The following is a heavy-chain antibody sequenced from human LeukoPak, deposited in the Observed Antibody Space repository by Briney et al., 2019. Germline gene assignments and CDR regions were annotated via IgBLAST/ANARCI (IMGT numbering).Heavy chain of an antibody. CDR1: GFTFSSLA. Sequence: PGGSLRLSCTASGFTFSSLAKTWVRQAPGKGLEWVSTIRSNGDTTYNADSVKGRFTISRDNSKNTLYLELNSLRVEDTATFYCAKGQELDDVVVDSWGQGTMVTVSS. D-gene: IGHD1-1*01. CDR2: IRSNGDTT. CDR3: AKGQELDDVVVDS. J-gene: IGHJ4*02. V-gene: IGHV3-23*01.